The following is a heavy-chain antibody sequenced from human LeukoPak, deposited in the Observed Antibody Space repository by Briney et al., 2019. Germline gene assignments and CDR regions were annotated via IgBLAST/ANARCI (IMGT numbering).Heavy chain of an antibody. D-gene: IGHD3-22*01. CDR1: GFTFSSYA. V-gene: IGHV3-23*01. CDR2: ISNSGGST. CDR3: AKVKYYYDSSGYYYDY. J-gene: IGHJ4*02. Sequence: GGSLRLSCAASGFTFSSYAMSWVRQAPGKGLEWVSVISNSGGSTFYADSVKGRFTISRDNSKNTLYLQMNSLRAEDTAVYYCAKVKYYYDSSGYYYDYWGQGTLVTVSS.